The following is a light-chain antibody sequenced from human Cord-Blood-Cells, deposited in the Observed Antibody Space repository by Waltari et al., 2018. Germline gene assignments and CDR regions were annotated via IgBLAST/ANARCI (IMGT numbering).Light chain of an antibody. CDR1: SSDVGSSNL. J-gene: IGLJ2*01. CDR2: EGS. Sequence: QSALTQPASVSGSPGQSITISCPGTSSDVGSSNLVSWYQQHPGKAPKLMIYEGSKRPSGVSIRFSGSKSGNTASLTISGLQAEDEADYYCCSYAGSSTLVFGGGTKLTVL. CDR3: CSYAGSSTLV. V-gene: IGLV2-23*01.